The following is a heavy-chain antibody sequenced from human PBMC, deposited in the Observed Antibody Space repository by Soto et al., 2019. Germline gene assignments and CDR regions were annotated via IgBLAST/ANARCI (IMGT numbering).Heavy chain of an antibody. J-gene: IGHJ5*01. D-gene: IGHD1-26*01. CDR1: GYSFTNYW. CDR2: IDHSYSYT. Sequence: GEYLKISCQSSGYSFTNYWINWVRQVPGKGLEWMGRIDHSYSYTTFSPSFQGHVTISADMSITTTYLHLSSLQASDTAIYFCATSGGFASAWDNHLDSWGQGTLVTVSS. V-gene: IGHV5-10-1*01. CDR3: ATSGGFASAWDNHLDS.